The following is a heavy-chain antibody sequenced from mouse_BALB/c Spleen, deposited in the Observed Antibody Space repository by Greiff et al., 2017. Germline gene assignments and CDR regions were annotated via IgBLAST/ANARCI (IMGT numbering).Heavy chain of an antibody. CDR3: ARHYGNYAMDY. V-gene: IGHV5-6*01. J-gene: IGHJ4*01. CDR2: ISSGGSYT. CDR1: GFTFSSYG. Sequence: EVQLVESGGGLVKPGGSLKLSCAASGFTFSSYGMSWVRQTPDKRLEWVATISSGGSYTYYPDSVKGRFTISRDNAKNTLYLQMSSLKSEDTAMYYCARHYGNYAMDYWGQGTSVTVSS. D-gene: IGHD2-1*01.